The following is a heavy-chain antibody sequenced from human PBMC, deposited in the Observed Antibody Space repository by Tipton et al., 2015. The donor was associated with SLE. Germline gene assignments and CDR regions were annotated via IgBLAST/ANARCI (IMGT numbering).Heavy chain of an antibody. CDR1: GGSISNYY. CDR2: IYYSGGT. V-gene: IGHV4-59*01. D-gene: IGHD2-15*01. CDR3: ARTATSGAVGWYFDL. Sequence: TLSLTCTVSGGSISNYYWSWIRQPPGKGLYWIGYIYYSGGTNYNPSLKSRVTISVDTSKNQFSLKLSSVTAADTALYYCARTATSGAVGWYFDLWGRGTLVTVSS. J-gene: IGHJ2*01.